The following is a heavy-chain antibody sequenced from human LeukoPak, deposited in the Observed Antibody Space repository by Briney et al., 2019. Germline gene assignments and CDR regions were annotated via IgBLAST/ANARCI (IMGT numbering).Heavy chain of an antibody. J-gene: IGHJ5*02. CDR3: ARVYSTIFGVVRNWFDP. Sequence: GGSLRLSCAASGFTFSSYSMNWARQAPGKGLEWVSSISSSSSYIYYADSVKGRFTISRDNTKNSLYLQMNSLRAEDTAVYYCARVYSTIFGVVRNWFDPWGQRTLVTVSS. V-gene: IGHV3-21*01. CDR2: ISSSSSYI. D-gene: IGHD3-3*01. CDR1: GFTFSSYS.